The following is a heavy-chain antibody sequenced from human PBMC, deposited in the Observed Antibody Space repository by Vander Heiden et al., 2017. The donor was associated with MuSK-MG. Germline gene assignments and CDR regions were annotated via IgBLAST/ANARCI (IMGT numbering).Heavy chain of an antibody. CDR2: IYYSGST. CDR3: ASYTTKYYDFWSGYYTGSPEHDAFDI. J-gene: IGHJ3*02. CDR1: GGSISSGGYY. D-gene: IGHD3-3*01. V-gene: IGHV4-31*03. Sequence: QVQLQESGPGLVKPSQTLSLTCTVSGGSISSGGYYWSWIRQHPGKGLEWIGYIYYSGSTYYNPSLKSRVTISVDTSKNQFSLKLSSVTAADTAVYYCASYTTKYYDFWSGYYTGSPEHDAFDIWGQGTMVTVSS.